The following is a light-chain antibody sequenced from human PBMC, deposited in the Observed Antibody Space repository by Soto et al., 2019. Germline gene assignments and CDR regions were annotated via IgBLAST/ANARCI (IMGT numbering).Light chain of an antibody. V-gene: IGKV3-20*01. CDR1: QSVSRSY. Sequence: IALTQSPGTLSLSPGERATLSCRASQSVSRSYLACYQQKPGQAPRLLIYGASNRATGIPDRFSGSGSGTDFTLTISRLEPEDFAVYYCQQYGSSGTFGQGTKVDIK. J-gene: IGKJ1*01. CDR2: GAS. CDR3: QQYGSSGT.